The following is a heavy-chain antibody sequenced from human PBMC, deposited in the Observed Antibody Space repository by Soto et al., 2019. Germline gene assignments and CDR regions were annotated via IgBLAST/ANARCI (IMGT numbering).Heavy chain of an antibody. D-gene: IGHD6-19*01. J-gene: IGHJ4*02. CDR1: GYTFSDYW. CDR3: ARRHPLDSSAWYN. Sequence: GESLKISCQGSGYTFSDYWIGWVRQLPGKGLEGVGAIYAGDSDTRYSPSFEGQVTMSVDKSISTAYLHWSSLKASDSALDYSARRHPLDSSAWYNWGQGSLVTVSS. CDR2: IYAGDSDT. V-gene: IGHV5-51*01.